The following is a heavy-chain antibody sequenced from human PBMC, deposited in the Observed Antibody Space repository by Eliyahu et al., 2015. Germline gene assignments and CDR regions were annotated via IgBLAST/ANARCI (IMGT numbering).Heavy chain of an antibody. CDR1: GGSFSGYY. Sequence: QVQLQQWGAGLLKPSETLSLTCAVYGGSFSGYYWXWIRQPPGKGLEWIGEINHSGSTNYNPSLKSRVTISVDTSKNQFSLKLSSVTAADTAVYYCALDDSSGYYFDYWGQGTLVTVSS. V-gene: IGHV4-34*01. CDR3: ALDDSSGYYFDY. J-gene: IGHJ4*02. CDR2: INHSGST. D-gene: IGHD3-22*01.